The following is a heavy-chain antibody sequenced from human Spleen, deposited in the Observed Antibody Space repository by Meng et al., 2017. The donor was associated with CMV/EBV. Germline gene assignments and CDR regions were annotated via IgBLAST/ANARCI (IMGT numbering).Heavy chain of an antibody. D-gene: IGHD2-2*01. CDR3: AGGVYQLLSFFDY. V-gene: IGHV3-23*03. Sequence: CAASGFTFSSYAMSWVRQAPGKGLEWVSVIYSGGSSTYYADSVKGRFTISRDNSKNTLYLQMNSLRAEDTAVYYCAGGVYQLLSFFDYWGQGTLVTVSS. CDR1: GFTFSSYA. CDR2: IYSGGSST. J-gene: IGHJ4*02.